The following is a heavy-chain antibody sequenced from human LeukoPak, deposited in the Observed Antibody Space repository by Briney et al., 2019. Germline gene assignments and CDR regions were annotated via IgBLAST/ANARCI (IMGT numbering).Heavy chain of an antibody. J-gene: IGHJ3*02. CDR2: IYYSGST. CDR1: GGSISSYY. Sequence: SETLSLTCTVSGGSISSYYWSWIRQPPGKGLEWIGYIYYSGSTNYNPSLKSRVTISVDTSKNQFSLKLSSVTAADTAVYYCAREGLVGAAESGAFDIWGQGTMVTVSS. V-gene: IGHV4-59*01. CDR3: AREGLVGAAESGAFDI. D-gene: IGHD2-15*01.